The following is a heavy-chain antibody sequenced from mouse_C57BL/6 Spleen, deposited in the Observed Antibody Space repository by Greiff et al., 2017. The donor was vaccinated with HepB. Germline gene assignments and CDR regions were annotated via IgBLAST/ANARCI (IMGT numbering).Heavy chain of an antibody. D-gene: IGHD2-4*01. CDR1: GYTFTDYY. CDR3: RRPGITLVFPWFAS. J-gene: IGHJ3*01. V-gene: IGHV1-26*01. Sequence: EVQLQQSGPELVKPGASVKISCKASGYTFTDYYMNWVKQSHGKSLEWIGDINPNNGGTSYNQKFKGKATLTVDKSSSTAYMELRSLTSEDSAVYSWRRPGITLVFPWFASWGKGTLVTASA. CDR2: INPNNGGT.